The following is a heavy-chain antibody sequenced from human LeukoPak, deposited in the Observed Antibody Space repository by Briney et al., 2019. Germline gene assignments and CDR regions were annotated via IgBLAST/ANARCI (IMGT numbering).Heavy chain of an antibody. CDR2: TIPILGIA. V-gene: IGHV1-69*04. D-gene: IGHD6-19*01. CDR1: GGTFSSYA. J-gene: IGHJ4*02. CDR3: ARTGPPASIAVAEY. Sequence: GASVKVSCKASGGTFSSYAISWVRQAPGQGLEWMGRTIPILGIANYAQKFQGRVTITADKSTSTAYMELSSLRSEDTAVYYCARTGPPASIAVAEYWGQGTLVTVSS.